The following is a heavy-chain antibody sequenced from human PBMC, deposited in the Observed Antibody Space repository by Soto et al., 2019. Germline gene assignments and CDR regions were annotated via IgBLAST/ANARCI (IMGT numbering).Heavy chain of an antibody. CDR3: AKHSGSYSLDY. CDR2: ISGSGSST. Sequence: EVQLLESGGALVQPGGSLRLSCATSGFTFSSYAMSWVRQAPGKGLEWVSTISGSGSSTYYADSVKGRFTISRDNSKNTLYLQMNSLRAEGTAVYYCAKHSGSYSLDYWGQGTQVTVSS. D-gene: IGHD1-26*01. V-gene: IGHV3-23*01. CDR1: GFTFSSYA. J-gene: IGHJ4*02.